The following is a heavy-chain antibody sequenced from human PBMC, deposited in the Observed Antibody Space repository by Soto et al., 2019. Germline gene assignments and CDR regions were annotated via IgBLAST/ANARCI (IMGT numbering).Heavy chain of an antibody. J-gene: IGHJ3*02. D-gene: IGHD3-3*01. CDR1: GFSFGDYG. CDR2: ISWNSGNI. CDR3: VKDGLTSVFGLVHDGSDI. V-gene: IGHV3-9*01. Sequence: PGGSLRLSCVASGFSFGDYGMHWVRQAPGRGPEWVSGISWNSGNIGYAETVKGRFTISRDNAKNSLYQQMNSLRAEDTALYYCVKDGLTSVFGLVHDGSDIWGHGTMVTVSS.